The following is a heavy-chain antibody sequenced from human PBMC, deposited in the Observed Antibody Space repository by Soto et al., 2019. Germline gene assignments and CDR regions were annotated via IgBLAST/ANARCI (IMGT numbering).Heavy chain of an antibody. CDR1: GYTFTSYG. CDR3: ARGTYGDY. D-gene: IGHD4-17*01. CDR2: ISAHNGNT. J-gene: IGHJ4*02. Sequence: QVHLVQSGAEVKKPGASVKVSCKASGYTFTSYGITWVRQAPGQGLEWMGWISAHNGNTDYAQKLQGRVIVSRDTSTSTTYMELRSLRSDDTAVYYCARGTYGDYWGQGALVTVSS. V-gene: IGHV1-18*01.